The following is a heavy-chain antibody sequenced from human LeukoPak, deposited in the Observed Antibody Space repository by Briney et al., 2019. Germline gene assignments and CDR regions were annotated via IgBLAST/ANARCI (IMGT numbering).Heavy chain of an antibody. J-gene: IGHJ4*02. CDR1: GYTFTCYY. CDR2: INPNSGGT. Sequence: ASVTVSCKASGYTFTCYYMHWVRQAPGQGLEGMGWINPNSGGTNYAQRFQGRVTMTRDTSISTAYMELSRLRSDDTAVYYCARDQPDYDILTGYRGREVDYWGQGTLVTVSS. D-gene: IGHD3-9*01. CDR3: ARDQPDYDILTGYRGREVDY. V-gene: IGHV1-2*02.